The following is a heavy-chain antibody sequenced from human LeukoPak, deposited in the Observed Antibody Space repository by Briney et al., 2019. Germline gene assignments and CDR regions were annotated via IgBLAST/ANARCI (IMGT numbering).Heavy chain of an antibody. CDR2: ISGYNGNT. CDR1: GYTFTSYG. Sequence: ASVKVSCTASGYTFTSYGISWVRQAPGQGLEWMGWISGYNGNTNYAQKLRGRVTMTTDTSTSTAYMELRSLRSDDTAVYYCARGVVDTDPDAFDIWGQGTMVTVSS. CDR3: ARGVVDTDPDAFDI. V-gene: IGHV1-18*01. D-gene: IGHD5-18*01. J-gene: IGHJ3*02.